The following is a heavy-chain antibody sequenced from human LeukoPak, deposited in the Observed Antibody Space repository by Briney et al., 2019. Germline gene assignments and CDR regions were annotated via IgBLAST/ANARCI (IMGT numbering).Heavy chain of an antibody. V-gene: IGHV4-59*12. CDR3: GGVSREGHFRGGIRYYYYYMDV. CDR2: IYYSGST. CDR1: GGSISSYY. Sequence: SETLSLTCTVSGGSISSYYWSWIRQPPGKGLEWIGYIYYSGSTNYNPSLKSRVTISVDTSKNQFSLKLSSVTAADTAVYFCGGVSREGHFRGGIRYYYYYMDVWGKGTTVTVSS. J-gene: IGHJ6*03. D-gene: IGHD3-10*01.